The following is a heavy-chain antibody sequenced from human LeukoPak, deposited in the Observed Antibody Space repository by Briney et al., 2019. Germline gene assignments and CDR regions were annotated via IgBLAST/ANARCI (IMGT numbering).Heavy chain of an antibody. CDR2: IYPGDCET. Sequence: ESLKISCKGSGYTFTSYWIGWVRQMPGKDLEWMGIIYPGDCETRYSPSFQGQVTISVDKSISTAYLQWSSLKASDTAMYYCARQATIVYFDYWGQGTLVTVSS. CDR1: GYTFTSYW. CDR3: ARQATIVYFDY. V-gene: IGHV5-51*01. D-gene: IGHD5-24*01. J-gene: IGHJ4*02.